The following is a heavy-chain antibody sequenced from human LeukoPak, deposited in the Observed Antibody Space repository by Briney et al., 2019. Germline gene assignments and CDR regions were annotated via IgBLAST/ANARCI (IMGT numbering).Heavy chain of an antibody. D-gene: IGHD3-22*01. V-gene: IGHV3-9*02. CDR2: ISWNGGSI. Sequence: SGGSLRLSCSASGFTSYDYAMHWVRLAAGKGLEWGSGISWNGGSIGYADSVKGRFTISRDNGKNSLYLQMNSLRAEDTALYYCAKGLGYYYDSSGPGNWGQGTLVTVSS. J-gene: IGHJ4*02. CDR3: AKGLGYYYDSSGPGN. CDR1: GFTSYDYA.